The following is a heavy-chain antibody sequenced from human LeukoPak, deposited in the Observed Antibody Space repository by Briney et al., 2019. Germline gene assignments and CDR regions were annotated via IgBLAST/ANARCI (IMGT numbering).Heavy chain of an antibody. CDR2: IKSKTNGGTA. Sequence: PGGSLRLSCAASGFSFSTYAMHWVRQAPGKGLEWLGRIKSKTNGGTADYAAPVKGRFTISRDDSKSTVYLQMNSLKIEDTAVYWCTTAPAAEDYWGQGTLVTVSS. V-gene: IGHV3-15*01. CDR3: TTAPAAEDY. J-gene: IGHJ4*02. CDR1: GFSFSTYA. D-gene: IGHD6-25*01.